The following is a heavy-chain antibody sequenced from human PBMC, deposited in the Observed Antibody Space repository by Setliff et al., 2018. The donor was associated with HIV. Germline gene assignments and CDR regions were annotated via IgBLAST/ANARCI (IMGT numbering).Heavy chain of an antibody. D-gene: IGHD2-2*02. V-gene: IGHV1-69*04. CDR3: AKEQEIGSYLDL. CDR1: GGAFISHT. CDR2: IIPILGIP. Sequence: SVKVSCKASGGAFISHTFTWVRQAPGQGLEWMGRIIPILGIPNYAQNFQGRLTISADKSTSTAYLELSSLRSDDSAVYFCAKEQEIGSYLDLWGQGTLVTVSS. J-gene: IGHJ5*02.